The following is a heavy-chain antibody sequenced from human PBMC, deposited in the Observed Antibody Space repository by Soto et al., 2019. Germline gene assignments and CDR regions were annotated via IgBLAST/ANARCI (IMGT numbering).Heavy chain of an antibody. D-gene: IGHD3-9*01. J-gene: IGHJ4*02. V-gene: IGHV4-59*04. CDR1: GGSISSYY. CDR2: IYYSGST. CDR3: ARMYYDILTGYDY. Sequence: SETLSLTCTVSGGSISSYYWSWIRQPPGKGLEWIGYIYYSGSTYYNPSLKSRVTISVDTSKNQFSLKLSSVTAADTAVYYCARMYYDILTGYDYWGQGTLVTVSS.